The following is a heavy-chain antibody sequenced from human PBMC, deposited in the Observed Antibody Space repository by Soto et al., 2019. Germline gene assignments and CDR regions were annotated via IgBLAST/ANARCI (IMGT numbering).Heavy chain of an antibody. J-gene: IGHJ4*02. CDR1: GLAFDSHG. CDR2: VSPSGGIT. Sequence: GGSLRLSCAASGLAFDSHGIHWVRQAPGKGLEWVSGVSPSGGITYYSDSVKGRFTVSRDNSQNTVHLQMNSLRAEDTAVYYCAKVPSAAPFFDSWGQGTLVTVSS. CDR3: AKVPSAAPFFDS. D-gene: IGHD2-15*01. V-gene: IGHV3-23*01.